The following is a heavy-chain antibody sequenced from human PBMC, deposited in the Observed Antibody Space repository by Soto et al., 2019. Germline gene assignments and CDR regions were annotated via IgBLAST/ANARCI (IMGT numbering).Heavy chain of an antibody. J-gene: IGHJ6*02. CDR2: XXPXXTX. CDR1: GGSISSYY. D-gene: IGHD3-10*01. CDR3: ARGPRGYVYYHGMDV. Sequence: PSETLSPTCTVSGGSISSYYISSIRQSAGKGLEWXGRXXPXXTXXXXXSXXXRVTMSVDASKNHFSLNLSSVTAADTAVYYCARGPRGYVYYHGMDVWGQGTTVTVSS. V-gene: IGHV4-4*07.